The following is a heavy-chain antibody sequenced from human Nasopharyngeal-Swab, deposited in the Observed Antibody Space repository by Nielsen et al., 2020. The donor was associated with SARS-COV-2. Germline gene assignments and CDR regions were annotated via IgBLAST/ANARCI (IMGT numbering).Heavy chain of an antibody. CDR3: ARDRAQGWFGEGSDY. V-gene: IGHV3-48*03. J-gene: IGHJ4*02. CDR1: GFSFNSYE. CDR2: ISSSGSTI. D-gene: IGHD3-10*01. Sequence: GESLKISCAASGFSFNSYEMNWVRQAPGKGLEWVSYISSSGSTIYYADSVKGRFTISRDNAKNSLYLQMNSLRAEDTAVYYCARDRAQGWFGEGSDYWGQGTLVTVSS.